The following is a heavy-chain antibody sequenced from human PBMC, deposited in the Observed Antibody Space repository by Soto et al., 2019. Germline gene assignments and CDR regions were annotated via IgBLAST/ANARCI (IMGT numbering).Heavy chain of an antibody. CDR1: GGSFSGYY. CDR2: INHSGST. CDR3: ARDIITGLFDY. J-gene: IGHJ4*02. D-gene: IGHD2-8*02. V-gene: IGHV4-34*01. Sequence: SETLSLTCAVYGGSFSGYYWTWIRQPPGTGLEWIGEINHSGSTNYNPSLKSRVTISVDTSKNQFSLKLTSVTAADTAVYYCARDIITGLFDYWGQGTLVTVSS.